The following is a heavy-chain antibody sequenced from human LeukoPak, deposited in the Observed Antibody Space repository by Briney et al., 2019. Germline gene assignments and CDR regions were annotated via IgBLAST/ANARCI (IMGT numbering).Heavy chain of an antibody. D-gene: IGHD3-22*01. Sequence: SETLSLTCTVSGGSISSTTYYGGWIRQPPGKGLEWIGSIYHSGNIYYNPSLKSRVTISVDTSKNQFSLKLSSVTAADTAVYYCARHDSSGPYNAFDIWGQGTMVTVSS. CDR1: GGSISSTTYY. CDR2: IYHSGNI. CDR3: ARHDSSGPYNAFDI. V-gene: IGHV4-39*01. J-gene: IGHJ3*02.